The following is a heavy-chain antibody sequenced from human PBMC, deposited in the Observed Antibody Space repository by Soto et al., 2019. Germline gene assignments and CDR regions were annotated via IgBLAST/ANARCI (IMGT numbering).Heavy chain of an antibody. CDR3: ARSGDNYTVLDY. D-gene: IGHD1-1*01. CDR2: SSNSGTYT. J-gene: IGHJ4*02. V-gene: IGHV3-11*06. Sequence: GGSLRLSCVASGFTFSDYYMSWVRQAPGEGLEWLSYSSNSGTYTKYAGSVKGRFSISRDNAKNYLYLQINSLRGEDTAIYYCARSGDNYTVLDYWGQGTPVTVSS. CDR1: GFTFSDYY.